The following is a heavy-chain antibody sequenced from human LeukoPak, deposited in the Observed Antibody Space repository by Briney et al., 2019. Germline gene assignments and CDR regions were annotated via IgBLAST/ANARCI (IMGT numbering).Heavy chain of an antibody. J-gene: IGHJ4*02. V-gene: IGHV1-8*01. CDR3: ARDGSYYEGFDY. D-gene: IGHD1-26*01. CDR1: GYTFTSYD. CDR2: MNPNSGNT. Sequence: ASVKVSCKASGYTFTSYDINWVRQATGQGLEWMGWMNPNSGNTGYAQKFQGRVTMTTDTSTSTAYMELSSLRSEDTAVYYCARDGSYYEGFDYWGQGTLVTVSS.